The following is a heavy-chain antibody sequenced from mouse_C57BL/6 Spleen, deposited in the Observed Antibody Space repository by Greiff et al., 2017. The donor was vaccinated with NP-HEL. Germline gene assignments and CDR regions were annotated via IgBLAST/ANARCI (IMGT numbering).Heavy chain of an antibody. CDR1: GYAFSSYW. Sequence: QVQLQQSGAELVKPGASVKISCKASGYAFSSYWMNWVKQRPGKGLEWIGQIYPGDGDTNYNGKFQGKATLTADKSSSTAYMQLSSLTSEDSAVYFCARGGYDGGFAYWGQGTLVTVSA. V-gene: IGHV1-80*01. CDR2: IYPGDGDT. D-gene: IGHD2-3*01. J-gene: IGHJ3*01. CDR3: ARGGYDGGFAY.